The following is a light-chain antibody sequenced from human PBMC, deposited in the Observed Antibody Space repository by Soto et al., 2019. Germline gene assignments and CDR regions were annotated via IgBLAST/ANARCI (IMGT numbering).Light chain of an antibody. CDR1: SSDVGGYNY. J-gene: IGLJ2*01. CDR3: SSYTSSSTLGGV. CDR2: EVS. V-gene: IGLV2-14*01. Sequence: QSALTQPASVSGSPGQSITISCTGTSSDVGGYNYVSWYPQHPGKAPKLMIYEVSNRPSGVSNRFSGSKSGNTASLTISGLQAEDEADYYCSSYTSSSTLGGVFGGGTKLTVL.